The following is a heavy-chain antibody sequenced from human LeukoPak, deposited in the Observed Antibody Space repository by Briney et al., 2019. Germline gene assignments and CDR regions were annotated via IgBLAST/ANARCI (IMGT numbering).Heavy chain of an antibody. CDR2: ISAYNGNT. CDR1: GYTFTSYG. Sequence: GASVKVSCKASGYTFTSYGISWVRQAPGQGLEWMGWISAYNGNTNYAQKLQGRVTMTRDTSISTAYMALSSLTSEDTAVYYCVAMARWGQGTLVTVSS. J-gene: IGHJ4*02. D-gene: IGHD5-24*01. V-gene: IGHV1-18*01. CDR3: VAMAR.